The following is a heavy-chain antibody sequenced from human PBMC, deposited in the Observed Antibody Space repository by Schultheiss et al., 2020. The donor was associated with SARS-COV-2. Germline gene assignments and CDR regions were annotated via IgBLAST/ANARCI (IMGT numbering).Heavy chain of an antibody. V-gene: IGHV4-59*08. CDR1: GGSISSDY. Sequence: SETLSLTCTVSGGSISSDYWNWIRQPPGKGLEWIGYIYYSGSTYYNPSLKSRVTISVDTSKNQFSLKLSSVTAADTAVYYCARGIGDYGSEYFDLWGRGTLVTVSS. CDR3: ARGIGDYGSEYFDL. J-gene: IGHJ2*01. CDR2: IYYSGST. D-gene: IGHD4-17*01.